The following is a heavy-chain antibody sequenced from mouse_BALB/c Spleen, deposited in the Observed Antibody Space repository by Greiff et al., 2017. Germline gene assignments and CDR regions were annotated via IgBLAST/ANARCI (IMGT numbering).Heavy chain of an antibody. V-gene: IGHV1-87*01. Sequence: LVESGAELARPGASVKLSCKASGYTFTSYWMQWVKQRPGQGLEWIGAIYPGDGDTRYTQKFKGKATLTADKSSSTAYMQLSSLASEDSAVYYCARSLFDYWGQGTTLTVSS. CDR2: IYPGDGDT. CDR3: ARSLFDY. J-gene: IGHJ2*01. CDR1: GYTFTSYW.